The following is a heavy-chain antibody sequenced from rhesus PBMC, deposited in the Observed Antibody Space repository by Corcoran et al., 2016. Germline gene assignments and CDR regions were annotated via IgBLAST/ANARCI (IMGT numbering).Heavy chain of an antibody. CDR2: NNPNNGNT. J-gene: IGHJ4*01. CDR3: TRAYGSRTFDY. V-gene: IGHV1S9*01. CDR1: GYTFPTHY. Sequence: QAQLEQSGAEVKKPWASVKTSCTASGYTFPTHYIDWGRQVPGQVLEWMGRNNPNNGNTGYAQKFQGRVTMTRDTSTNTAYMELSSLRSEDTAVYYCTRAYGSRTFDYWGQGVLVTVSS. D-gene: IGHD4-29*01.